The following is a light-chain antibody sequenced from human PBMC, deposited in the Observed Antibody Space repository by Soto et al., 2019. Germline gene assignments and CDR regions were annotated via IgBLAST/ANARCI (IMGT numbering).Light chain of an antibody. V-gene: IGLV2-14*01. Sequence: QSMLTQPASVSGSPGQSITISCTGTSSDVGGYNYVSWYQQHPGKAPKFMIYDVSNRPSGVSNRFSGSESGNTASLTISGLQAEDEADYYCSSYTTSNTRQIVFGTGTKLTVL. CDR1: SSDVGGYNY. J-gene: IGLJ1*01. CDR3: SSYTTSNTRQIV. CDR2: DVS.